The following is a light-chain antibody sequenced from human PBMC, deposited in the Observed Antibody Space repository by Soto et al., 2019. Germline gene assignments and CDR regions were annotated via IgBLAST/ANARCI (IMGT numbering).Light chain of an antibody. V-gene: IGKV1-9*01. CDR1: QGIASY. J-gene: IGKJ4*01. CDR3: QQLNSYPLT. Sequence: QLTQSPSSLSASVGDRVTITCRASQGIASYLAWYQQKPGQAPNLLIYAASTLQSGVPSRFSGSGSGTEFTLAISSLQPEDFATYYCQQLNSYPLTFGGGTKVDIK. CDR2: AAS.